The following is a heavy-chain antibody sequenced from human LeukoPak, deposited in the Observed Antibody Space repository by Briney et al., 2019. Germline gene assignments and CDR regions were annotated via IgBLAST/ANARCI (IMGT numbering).Heavy chain of an antibody. J-gene: IGHJ3*02. CDR3: AREYIVVVPAAILGAFDI. CDR1: GGSISSYY. Sequence: SETLSLTCTVSGGSISSYYWSWIRQPPGKGLEWIGYIYYSGSTNYNPSLKSRVTISVDTSKNQFSLKLSSVTAADTAVYYCAREYIVVVPAAILGAFDIWGQGTMVTVSS. CDR2: IYYSGST. V-gene: IGHV4-59*12. D-gene: IGHD2-2*02.